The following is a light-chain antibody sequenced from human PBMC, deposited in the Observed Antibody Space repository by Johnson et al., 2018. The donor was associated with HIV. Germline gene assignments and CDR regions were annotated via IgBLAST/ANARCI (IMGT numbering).Light chain of an antibody. CDR1: SSNIGRNY. V-gene: IGLV1-51*02. CDR3: GTWDSSLSAGI. J-gene: IGLJ1*01. CDR2: END. Sequence: QSVLTQPPSVSAAPGQKVTISCSVSSSNIGRNYVSWHQQLPGTAPKILIYENDKRPSGIPVRFSGSKSGTSATLGITGLQTGDEADYYCGTWDSSLSAGIFGTGTKVTVL.